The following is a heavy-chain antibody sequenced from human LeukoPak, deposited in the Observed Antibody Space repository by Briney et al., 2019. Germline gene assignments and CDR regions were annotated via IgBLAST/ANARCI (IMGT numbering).Heavy chain of an antibody. D-gene: IGHD1-26*01. J-gene: IGHJ3*02. V-gene: IGHV5-51*01. Sequence: GESLKISCKGSGYRFTSYWIGWVRQMPGKGLEWMGFIYPGDSDTRYSPFSQGQVTISADKSMSTAYLQWSSLKASDTAMYYCARRRGRYSGDAFDIWGQGTMVTVSS. CDR3: ARRRGRYSGDAFDI. CDR2: IYPGDSDT. CDR1: GYRFTSYW.